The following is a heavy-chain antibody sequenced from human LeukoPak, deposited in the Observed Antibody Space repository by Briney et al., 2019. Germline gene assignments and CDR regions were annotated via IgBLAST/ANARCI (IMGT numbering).Heavy chain of an antibody. Sequence: PGGSLRLSCAASGVTVSNNYMSWVRQAPGKGLEWVSVIYSDGDTYYADSVKGRFSISRDNSRNTLYLQMNSLRVEDTAVYYCARVTGSYPVGYFDYWGQGTLATVSS. CDR2: IYSDGDT. J-gene: IGHJ4*02. CDR3: ARVTGSYPVGYFDY. V-gene: IGHV3-53*01. CDR1: GVTVSNNY. D-gene: IGHD1-26*01.